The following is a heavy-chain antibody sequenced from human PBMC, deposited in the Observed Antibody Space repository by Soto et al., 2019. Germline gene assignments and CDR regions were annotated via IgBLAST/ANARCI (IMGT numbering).Heavy chain of an antibody. CDR2: MSGNAGWI. CDR1: GFRFDTYA. CDR3: VGGGGDSFDC. D-gene: IGHD3-16*01. J-gene: IGHJ4*02. V-gene: IGHV3-23*01. Sequence: EVQLLESGGDLIQPGGSLRLSCAASGFRFDTYAMGWVRQAPGKGLEWVSSMSGNAGWIFYGDPVKGRFTISRDNSKNTLFLQMTSLRVKNTPLNTGVGGGGDSFDCWGQGTLVTVSS.